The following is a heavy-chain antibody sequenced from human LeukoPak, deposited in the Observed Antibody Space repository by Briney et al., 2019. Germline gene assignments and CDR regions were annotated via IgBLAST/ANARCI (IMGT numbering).Heavy chain of an antibody. CDR1: GFTVSSNY. CDR3: ARSNSPPYYFDY. Sequence: GGSLRLSCAASGFTVSSNYMSWVRQAPGKGLEWVPVIYSGGSTYYADSVKGRFTISRDNSKNTLYHQMNSLRAEDTAVYYCARSNSPPYYFDYWRLGTLVTVSS. D-gene: IGHD5-18*01. CDR2: IYSGGST. J-gene: IGHJ4*02. V-gene: IGHV3-53*01.